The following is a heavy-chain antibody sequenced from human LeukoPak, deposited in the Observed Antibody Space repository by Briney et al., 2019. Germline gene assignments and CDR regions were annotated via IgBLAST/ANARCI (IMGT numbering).Heavy chain of an antibody. CDR3: ARSDTSGPRGDY. CDR2: ISESGGTT. D-gene: IGHD3-22*01. CDR1: GFTFRDYY. Sequence: GGSLRLSCAASGFTFRDYYMTWIRQAPGKGLEGVSYISESGGTTHYADSVKGRFTISRANAKNSLYLQMNSLRAEDTAVYYCARSDTSGPRGDYWGQGTLVIVSS. J-gene: IGHJ4*02. V-gene: IGHV3-11*01.